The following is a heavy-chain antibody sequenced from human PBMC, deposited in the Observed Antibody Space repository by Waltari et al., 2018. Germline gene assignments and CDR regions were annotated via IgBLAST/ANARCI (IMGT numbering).Heavy chain of an antibody. CDR1: GSTFSPYG. D-gene: IGHD3-3*01. CDR2: IKTDGSEK. CDR3: ARDWSGSGRGINY. J-gene: IGHJ4*02. V-gene: IGHV3-7*01. Sequence: VESGGGLVQPGGSLRLSCAASGSTFSPYGMSWVRQAPGKGLEWVANIKTDGSEKYYVDSVRGRFTISRDNAKNSLSLQMSTLRDEDTGRYYCARDWSGSGRGINYWGQGTLVTVSS.